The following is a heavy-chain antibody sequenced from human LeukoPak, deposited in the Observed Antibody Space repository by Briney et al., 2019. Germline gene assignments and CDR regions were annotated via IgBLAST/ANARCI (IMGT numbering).Heavy chain of an antibody. Sequence: GGSLRLSCAASGFTFSSYSMNWVRQAPGKGLEWVSSISSSSSYIYYADSVKGRFTISRDNAKNSLYLQMNSLRAEDTAVYYCAREDSSSDFDYWGQGTLVTVSS. CDR1: GFTFSSYS. CDR3: AREDSSSDFDY. D-gene: IGHD3-22*01. CDR2: ISSSSSYI. V-gene: IGHV3-21*01. J-gene: IGHJ4*02.